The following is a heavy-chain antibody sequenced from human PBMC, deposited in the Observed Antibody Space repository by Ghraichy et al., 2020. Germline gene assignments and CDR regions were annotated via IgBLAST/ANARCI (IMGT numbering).Heavy chain of an antibody. Sequence: GGSLRLSCKGSGYSFSSYWIGWVRQMPGKGLEWMGIIYPGDSDTRYSPSFQGQVTISADKSISTAYLQWSSLKASDTAMYYCARRHDYVLYSRYGMDVWGQGTTVTVPS. CDR1: GYSFSSYW. CDR2: IYPGDSDT. CDR3: ARRHDYVLYSRYGMDV. J-gene: IGHJ6*02. D-gene: IGHD3-10*01. V-gene: IGHV5-51*01.